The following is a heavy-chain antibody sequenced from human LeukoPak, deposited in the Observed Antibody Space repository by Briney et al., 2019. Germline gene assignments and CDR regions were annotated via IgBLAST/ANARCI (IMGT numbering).Heavy chain of an antibody. V-gene: IGHV3-21*04. D-gene: IGHD6-6*01. J-gene: IGHJ6*03. CDR1: KFIFGNYT. CDR3: VRERSVKARQEGGHRYYYYMDV. Sequence: TGGSLRLSCAASKFIFGNYTMNWVRQAPGEGLEWVSSISGGSRSIYYADSVKGRFTTSRDNAKDSLSLQMNSLRAEDTGVYYCVRERSVKARQEGGHRYYYYMDVWGNGTTVTVSS. CDR2: ISGGSRSI.